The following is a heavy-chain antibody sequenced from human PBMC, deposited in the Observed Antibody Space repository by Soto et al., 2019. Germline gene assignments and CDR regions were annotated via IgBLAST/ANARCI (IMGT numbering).Heavy chain of an antibody. Sequence: GESLKISCKHSGFNFPTFWIAWVRQMPGKGLEWMGTIYPDDSDTRYSPSFQGQVTISADKSIQTAYLQWGSLKASDSAMYYCARSPGYSSGWYGWFDPWGQGTLVTVSS. CDR3: ARSPGYSSGWYGWFDP. V-gene: IGHV5-51*01. J-gene: IGHJ5*02. CDR2: IYPDDSDT. D-gene: IGHD6-19*01. CDR1: GFNFPTFW.